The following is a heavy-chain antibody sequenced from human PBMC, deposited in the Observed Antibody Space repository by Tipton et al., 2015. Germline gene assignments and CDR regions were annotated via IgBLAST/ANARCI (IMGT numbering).Heavy chain of an antibody. CDR1: GFTFSSYA. J-gene: IGHJ4*02. D-gene: IGHD3-22*01. Sequence: SLRLSCAASGFTFSSYAMSWVRQAPGKGLEWVSALSNTAGSTYYAGSVKGRFTISRDNAKNSLYLQMNSLRAEDTAVYYCARDRRGSSGSYFDYWGQGTLVTVSS. CDR3: ARDRRGSSGSYFDY. V-gene: IGHV3-23*01. CDR2: LSNTAGST.